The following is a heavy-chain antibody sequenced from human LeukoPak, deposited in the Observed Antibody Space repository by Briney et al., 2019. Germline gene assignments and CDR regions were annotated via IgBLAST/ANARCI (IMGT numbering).Heavy chain of an antibody. CDR2: INHSGST. D-gene: IGHD3-22*01. J-gene: IGHJ5*02. CDR3: ARKEDSSGFYENTSNWFDP. Sequence: SETLSLTCAVYGGSFSGYYWSWIRQPPGKGLEWIGEINHSGSTNYNPSLKSRVTISVDTSKNQFSLKLSSVTAADTAVYYCARKEDSSGFYENTSNWFDPWSQGTLVTVSS. V-gene: IGHV4-34*01. CDR1: GGSFSGYY.